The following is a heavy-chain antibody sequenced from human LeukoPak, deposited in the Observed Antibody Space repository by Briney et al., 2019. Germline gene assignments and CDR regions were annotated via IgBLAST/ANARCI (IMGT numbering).Heavy chain of an antibody. Sequence: ASVKVSCKASGYTFTSYGISWVRQAPGQGLEWMGWISAYNGNTNYAQKLQGRVTMTTDTSTSTAYMELRSLRSDDTAVYYCARDRDVVVPAAMEGHDAFDIWGQGTMVTVSS. V-gene: IGHV1-18*01. D-gene: IGHD2-2*01. CDR1: GYTFTSYG. J-gene: IGHJ3*02. CDR3: ARDRDVVVPAAMEGHDAFDI. CDR2: ISAYNGNT.